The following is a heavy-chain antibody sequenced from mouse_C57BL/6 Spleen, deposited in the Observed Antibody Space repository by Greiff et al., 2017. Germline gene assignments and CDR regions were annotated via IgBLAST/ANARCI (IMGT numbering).Heavy chain of an antibody. CDR2: INPSTGGT. Sequence: EVQLQQSGPELVKPGASVKISCKASGYSFTGYYMNWVKQSPEKSLEWIGEINPSTGGTTYNQKFKAKATLTVDKSSSTAYMQLESLTSEDSAVYYCARRGYYGSSPVGGWGQGTTLTVAS. D-gene: IGHD1-1*01. CDR1: GYSFTGYY. V-gene: IGHV1-42*01. J-gene: IGHJ2*01. CDR3: ARRGYYGSSPVGG.